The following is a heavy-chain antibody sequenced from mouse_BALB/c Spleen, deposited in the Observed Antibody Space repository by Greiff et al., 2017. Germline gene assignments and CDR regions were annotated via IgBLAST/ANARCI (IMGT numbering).Heavy chain of an antibody. CDR3: TRESGYDDAY. Sequence: EVMLVESGGGLVKPGGSLKLSCAASGFTFSSYTMSWVRQTPEKRLEWVATISSGGSYTYYPDSVKGRFTISRDNAKNTLYLQMSSLKSEDTAMYYCTRESGYDDAYWGQGTLVTVSA. D-gene: IGHD2-14*01. J-gene: IGHJ3*01. CDR2: ISSGGSYT. V-gene: IGHV5-6-4*01. CDR1: GFTFSSYT.